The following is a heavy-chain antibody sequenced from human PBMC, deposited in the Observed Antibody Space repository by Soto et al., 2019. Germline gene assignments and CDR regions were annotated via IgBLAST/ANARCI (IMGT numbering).Heavy chain of an antibody. CDR1: GGSISGYY. CDR3: TRDGDGRMTTNPYYYYGMDV. D-gene: IGHD2-21*02. V-gene: IGHV4-59*01. CDR2: VYYSGGA. J-gene: IGHJ6*02. Sequence: SETLSLTCTVSGGSISGYYWSWIRQPPGKGLEWIGNVYYSGGAKYNPSVKRRVSISVDTSKNQFSLNLSSVTAADTAVYYCTRDGDGRMTTNPYYYYGMDVWGPGITVTSP.